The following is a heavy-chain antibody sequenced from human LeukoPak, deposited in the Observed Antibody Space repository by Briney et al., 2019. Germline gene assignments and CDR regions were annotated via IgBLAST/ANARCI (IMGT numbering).Heavy chain of an antibody. CDR3: ARKAKPSGFTSGWAY. D-gene: IGHD6-19*01. V-gene: IGHV1-2*02. CDR1: GYTSSDYY. J-gene: IGHJ4*02. CDR2: INSNNGNT. Sequence: ASVKVSCKASGYTSSDYYIYWVRQAPGQGLEWVGWINSNNGNTDYAPNVQGRVTMTRDTSITTAYMEMSSLKSDDTAVYYCARKAKPSGFTSGWAYWGQGTLVTVSS.